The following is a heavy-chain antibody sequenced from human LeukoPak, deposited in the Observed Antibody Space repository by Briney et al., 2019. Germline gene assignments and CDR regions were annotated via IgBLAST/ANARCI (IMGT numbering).Heavy chain of an antibody. CDR3: ARDSGYSSDDAY. CDR2: IYSGGFT. Sequence: GGSLRLSCAASGFSFSTYGMHWVRQAPGKGLEWVSVIYSGGFTHYADSVRDRFTISRDNSKNTLYLQMNSLRVEDTAVYYCARDSGYSSDDAYWGQGTLVTVSS. J-gene: IGHJ4*02. V-gene: IGHV3-66*01. CDR1: GFSFSTYG. D-gene: IGHD5-12*01.